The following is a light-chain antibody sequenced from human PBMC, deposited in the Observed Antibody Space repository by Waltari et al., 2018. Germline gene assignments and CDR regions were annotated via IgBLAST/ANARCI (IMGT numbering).Light chain of an antibody. CDR2: SNN. Sequence: QSVLTQSPSASGTPGQRVTVSCSGFSSNIGGNPVSWYQQLPGTAPKFLIYSNNQRPSGVPDRFFDTKSGTSSSLAISGLQSKDEADYYCAAWDDSLNGYGVGSGTRVTVL. CDR3: AAWDDSLNGYG. V-gene: IGLV1-44*01. J-gene: IGLJ1*01. CDR1: SSNIGGNP.